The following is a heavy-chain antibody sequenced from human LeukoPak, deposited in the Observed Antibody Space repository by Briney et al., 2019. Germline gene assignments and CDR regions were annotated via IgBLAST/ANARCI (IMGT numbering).Heavy chain of an antibody. D-gene: IGHD6-19*01. CDR1: GLTFSTSG. Sequence: GGSLRLSCTASGLTFSTSGFNWVRQAPGKGLEWVSSISSSSSYIYYADSVKGRFTISRDNSKNSLYLQMNSLRAEDTAVYYCARGREEQWLAYFDYWGQGTLVTVSS. CDR3: ARGREEQWLAYFDY. V-gene: IGHV3-21*01. J-gene: IGHJ4*02. CDR2: ISSSSSYI.